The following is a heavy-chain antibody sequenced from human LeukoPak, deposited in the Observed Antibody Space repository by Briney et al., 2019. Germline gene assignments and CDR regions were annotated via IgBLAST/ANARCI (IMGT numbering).Heavy chain of an antibody. V-gene: IGHV1-2*02. CDR3: ARGIVDYNNAATRRFDP. CDR2: IDPNTGGT. Sequence: ASVKVSCKASGYTFTVYYIHWVGQAPGHRLEWMGWIDPNTGGTNYAQKFQGRVTMTRDTSISAAYMEMSSLKSNDSAVYYCARGIVDYNNAATRRFDPWGQGTLVTVSS. J-gene: IGHJ5*02. D-gene: IGHD4-11*01. CDR1: GYTFTVYY.